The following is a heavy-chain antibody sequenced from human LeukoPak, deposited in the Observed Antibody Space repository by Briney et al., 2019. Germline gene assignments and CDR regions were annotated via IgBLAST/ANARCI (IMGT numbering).Heavy chain of an antibody. D-gene: IGHD2-21*02. CDR2: IIPILGIA. CDR1: GGTFSSYA. V-gene: IGHV1-69*04. CDR3: ARSHSLVTLDY. J-gene: IGHJ4*02. Sequence: SVEVSCKASGGTFSSYAISWVRQAPGQGLEWMGRIIPILGIANYAQKFQGRVTITADKSTSTAYMELSSLRSEDTAVYYCARSHSLVTLDYWGQGTLVTVSS.